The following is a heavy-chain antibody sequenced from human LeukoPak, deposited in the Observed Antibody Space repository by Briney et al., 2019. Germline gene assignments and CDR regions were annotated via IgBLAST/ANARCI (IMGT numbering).Heavy chain of an antibody. CDR1: GFTFSNYG. Sequence: GGSLRLSCAAPGFTFSNYGMHWVRQVPGKGLEWVAVISYDGSNKYYAESVKGRFTISRDNSKNTLYLQMNSLRAEDTAVFYCAKVSGFKITFGGVLDWGQGTPVTVSS. D-gene: IGHD3-16*02. CDR3: AKVSGFKITFGGVLD. J-gene: IGHJ4*02. V-gene: IGHV3-30*18. CDR2: ISYDGSNK.